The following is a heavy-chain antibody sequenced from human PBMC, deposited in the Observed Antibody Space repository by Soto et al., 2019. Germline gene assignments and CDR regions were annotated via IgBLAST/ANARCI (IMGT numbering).Heavy chain of an antibody. CDR1: GGSISSYY. CDR2: IYYSGST. D-gene: IGHD2-2*01. Sequence: SETLSLTCTGSGGSISSYYWSWIRQPPGKGLEWIGYIYYSGSTNYNPSLKSRVTISVDTSKNQFSLKLSSVTAADTAVYYCARDRVVAAGGYYYYYGMDVWGQGTTVTVSS. J-gene: IGHJ6*02. CDR3: ARDRVVAAGGYYYYYGMDV. V-gene: IGHV4-59*01.